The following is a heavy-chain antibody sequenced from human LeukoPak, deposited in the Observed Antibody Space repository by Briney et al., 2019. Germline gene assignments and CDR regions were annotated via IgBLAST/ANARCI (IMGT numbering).Heavy chain of an antibody. J-gene: IGHJ4*02. D-gene: IGHD1-26*01. V-gene: IGHV4-39*07. Sequence: SGTLSLTCTVSGGSISSSSYYWGCIRQPPGKGLEWIGSIYYSGSTYYNPSLKSRVTTSVDTSKNQFSLKLSSVTAADTAVYYCARVRYDSGSFTERIFDYWGQGTLVTVSS. CDR2: IYYSGST. CDR3: ARVRYDSGSFTERIFDY. CDR1: GGSISSSSYY.